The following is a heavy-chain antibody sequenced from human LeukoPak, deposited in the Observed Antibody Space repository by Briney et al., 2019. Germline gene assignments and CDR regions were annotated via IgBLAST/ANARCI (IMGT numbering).Heavy chain of an antibody. Sequence: GRSLRLSCAASGFTFSSYAMSWVRQAPGKGLEWVSAISGSGGSTDYADSVKGRFTISRDNSKNTLYLQMNSLRAEDTAVYYCAKDGAGYSSGWYFDYWGQGTLVTVSS. D-gene: IGHD6-19*01. CDR1: GFTFSSYA. J-gene: IGHJ4*02. CDR2: ISGSGGST. CDR3: AKDGAGYSSGWYFDY. V-gene: IGHV3-23*01.